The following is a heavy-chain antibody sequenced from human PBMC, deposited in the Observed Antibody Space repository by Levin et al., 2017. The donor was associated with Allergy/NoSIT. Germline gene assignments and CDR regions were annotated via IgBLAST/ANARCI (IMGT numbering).Heavy chain of an antibody. CDR3: AREAYCGGDCYSIDY. Sequence: SVKVSCKASGGTFSSYAISWVRQAPGQGLEWMGRIIPILGIANYAQKFQGRVTITADKSTSTAYMELSSLRSEDTAVYYCAREAYCGGDCYSIDYWGQGTLVTVSS. V-gene: IGHV1-69*04. CDR2: IIPILGIA. J-gene: IGHJ4*02. CDR1: GGTFSSYA. D-gene: IGHD2-21*02.